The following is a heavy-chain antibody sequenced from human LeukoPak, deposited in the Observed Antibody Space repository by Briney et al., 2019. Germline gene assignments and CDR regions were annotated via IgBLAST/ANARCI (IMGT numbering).Heavy chain of an antibody. V-gene: IGHV4-61*02. D-gene: IGHD5-24*01. J-gene: IGHJ3*01. Sequence: PSETLSLTCSVSGASVSTTAYFWNWIRQPAGEGLEWIGRIYASGNTHYNPSLKSRVTMSLDTSKNQFSLTMNSMTAADSAVYFCASYREAYDLYPHGLDVWGRGTVVTVSS. CDR1: GASVSTTAYF. CDR3: ASYREAYDLYPHGLDV. CDR2: IYASGNT.